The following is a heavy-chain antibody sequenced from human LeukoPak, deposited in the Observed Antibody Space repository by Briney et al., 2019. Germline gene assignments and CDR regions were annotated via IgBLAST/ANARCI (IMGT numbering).Heavy chain of an antibody. V-gene: IGHV1-2*02. CDR1: GYSFTSHY. D-gene: IGHD3-22*01. CDR2: INPNSGGT. Sequence: ASVKVSCKASGYSFTSHYMHWVRQAPGQGLEWMGWINPNSGGTNYAQKFQGRVTMTRDTSISTAYMELSRLRSDDTAVYYCARAYVYYYDSSASGEFDYWGQGTLVTVSS. J-gene: IGHJ4*02. CDR3: ARAYVYYYDSSASGEFDY.